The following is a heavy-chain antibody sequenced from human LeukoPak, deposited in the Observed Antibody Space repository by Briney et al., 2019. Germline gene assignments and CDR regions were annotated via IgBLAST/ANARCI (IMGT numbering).Heavy chain of an antibody. CDR2: ISYDGSNK. Sequence: PGGSLRLSCAASGFTFSSYAMHWVRQAPGKGLEWVAVISYDGSNKYYADSVKGRFTISRDNSKNTLYLQMNSLRAEDTAVYYCARDSGATPWRFLAGFLDYWGQGTLVTVSS. CDR1: GFTFSSYA. CDR3: ARDSGATPWRFLAGFLDY. D-gene: IGHD6-25*01. V-gene: IGHV3-30-3*01. J-gene: IGHJ4*02.